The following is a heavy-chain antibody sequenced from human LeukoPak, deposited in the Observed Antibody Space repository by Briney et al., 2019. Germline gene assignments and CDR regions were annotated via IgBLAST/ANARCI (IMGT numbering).Heavy chain of an antibody. V-gene: IGHV3-66*01. Sequence: GGSLRLSCAASGFSFSDYTMNWVRQAPGKGLEWVSLIYSGGNTQYADSVKGRFIIFRDSSKNTLYLQMDSLRVEDTAVYYCATRAVAAPYWGQGTLVTVSS. D-gene: IGHD6-19*01. CDR3: ATRAVAAPY. CDR2: IYSGGNT. CDR1: GFSFSDYT. J-gene: IGHJ4*02.